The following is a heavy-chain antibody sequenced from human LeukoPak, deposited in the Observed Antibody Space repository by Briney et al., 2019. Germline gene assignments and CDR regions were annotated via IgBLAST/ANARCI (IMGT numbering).Heavy chain of an antibody. D-gene: IGHD3-22*01. V-gene: IGHV4-39*07. CDR2: IYYSGST. CDR1: GGSISSSSYY. J-gene: IGHJ4*02. Sequence: SESLSLTCTVSGGSISSSSYYWGWIRQPPGKGLEWIGTIYYSGSTYYNPSLKSRVTISVDTSKNQFSLKLSSVTAADTAVYYCARHPPYYYDSSGYYWDYWGQGTLVTVSS. CDR3: ARHPPYYYDSSGYYWDY.